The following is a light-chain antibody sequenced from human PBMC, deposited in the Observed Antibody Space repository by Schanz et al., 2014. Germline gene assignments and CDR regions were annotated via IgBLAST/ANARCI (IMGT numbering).Light chain of an antibody. Sequence: QSALTQPASVSGSPGQSITISCTGTSSDVGSYNLVSWYQQHPGKAPKLMIYEGSKRPSGVSNRFSGSKSGNTASLTISGLQAEDEADYYCCSYAGSINLGVFGGGTKVTVL. V-gene: IGLV2-23*01. CDR3: CSYAGSINLGV. CDR1: SSDVGSYNL. J-gene: IGLJ2*01. CDR2: EGS.